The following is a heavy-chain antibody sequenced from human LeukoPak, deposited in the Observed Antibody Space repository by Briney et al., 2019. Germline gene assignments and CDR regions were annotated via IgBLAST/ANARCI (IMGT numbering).Heavy chain of an antibody. CDR2: ISYDGSNK. V-gene: IGHV3-30*04. J-gene: IGHJ6*03. Sequence: GGSLRLSCADSGFTFSSYAMNWVRQAPGKGLEWVAVISYDGSNKYYADSVKGRFTISRDNSKDTLYLQMNSLTAEDTAVYYCAREGAGSYYHYYYYMDVWGRGTTVTVSS. CDR1: GFTFSSYA. CDR3: AREGAGSYYHYYYYMDV. D-gene: IGHD1-26*01.